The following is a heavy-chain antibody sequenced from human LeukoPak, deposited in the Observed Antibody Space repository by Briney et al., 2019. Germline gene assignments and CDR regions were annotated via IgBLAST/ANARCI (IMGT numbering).Heavy chain of an antibody. J-gene: IGHJ4*02. CDR1: GFTFSSYG. CDR3: AKDDERGYSYGIFDY. CDR2: IWYDGSNK. D-gene: IGHD5-18*01. Sequence: VGSMRLSCAASGFTFSSYGMHWVRQAPGKGLEWVAVIWYDGSNKYYADSVKGRFTVSRDNSKNTLYLQMNSLRAEDTAVYYLAKDDERGYSYGIFDYWGQGTLVTVSS. V-gene: IGHV3-33*06.